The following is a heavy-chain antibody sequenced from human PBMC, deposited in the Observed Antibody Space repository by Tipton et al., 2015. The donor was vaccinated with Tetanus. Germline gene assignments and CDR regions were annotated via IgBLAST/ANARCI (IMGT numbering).Heavy chain of an antibody. D-gene: IGHD2-8*01. CDR1: GYIFTNYW. CDR2: IYPGDSDT. V-gene: IGHV5-51*01. J-gene: IGHJ4*02. CDR3: ARAHCSDGVCNFDF. Sequence: QLVQSGGEVKKPGESLKISCKGSGYIFTNYWIGWVRQMPGKGLEWMGIIYPGDSDTRYSPSFQGQVTISVDKSINTAHLQWSSLKASDTSMFYCARAHCSDGVCNFDFWGQGALVTVAS.